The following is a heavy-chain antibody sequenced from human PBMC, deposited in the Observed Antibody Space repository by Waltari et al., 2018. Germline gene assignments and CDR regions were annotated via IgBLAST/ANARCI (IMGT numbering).Heavy chain of an antibody. CDR2: ISSYNDNP. CDR1: GYTFNTYG. J-gene: IGHJ3*02. V-gene: IGHV1-18*01. D-gene: IGHD5-12*01. CDR3: ARDRGYNPDTFDI. Sequence: QVQLVQSGTEVKKPGASVKVSCKASGYTFNTYGISWVRQAPGQGLEWMGWISSYNDNPNYAQKFQGRVTMTTDTSTTTVYMELRSLRSDDTAVYYCARDRGYNPDTFDIWGQGTMVTVSS.